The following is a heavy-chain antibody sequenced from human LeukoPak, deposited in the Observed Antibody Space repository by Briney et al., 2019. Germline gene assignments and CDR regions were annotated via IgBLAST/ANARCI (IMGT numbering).Heavy chain of an antibody. CDR2: IKQDGSEK. Sequence: GGSLRLSFAASGFTFSSYWMSWVRQAPGKGLEWVANIKQDGSEKYYVDSVKGRFTISRDNAKNSLYLQMNSLRAEDTAVYYCARDRLGYSYGLDYWGQGTLVTVSS. D-gene: IGHD5-18*01. CDR3: ARDRLGYSYGLDY. J-gene: IGHJ4*02. V-gene: IGHV3-7*01. CDR1: GFTFSSYW.